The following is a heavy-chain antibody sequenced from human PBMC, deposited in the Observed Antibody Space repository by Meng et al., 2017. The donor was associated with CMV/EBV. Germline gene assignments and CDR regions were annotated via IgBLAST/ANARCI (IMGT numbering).Heavy chain of an antibody. J-gene: IGHJ6*02. D-gene: IGHD6-6*01. CDR3: ASSSSPGGMDV. V-gene: IGHV4-59*01. CDR1: GGSISSYY. Sequence: GSLRLSCTVSGGSISSYYWSWIRQPPGKGLEWIGYIYYSGGTNYNPSLKSRVTISVDTSKNQFSLKLSSVTAADTAVYYCASSSSPGGMDVWGQGTTVTVSS. CDR2: IYYSGGT.